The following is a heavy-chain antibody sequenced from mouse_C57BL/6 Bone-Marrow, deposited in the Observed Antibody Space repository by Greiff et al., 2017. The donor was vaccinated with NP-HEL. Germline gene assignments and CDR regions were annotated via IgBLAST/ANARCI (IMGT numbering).Heavy chain of an antibody. V-gene: IGHV5-17*01. J-gene: IGHJ1*03. D-gene: IGHD1-1*01. CDR2: ISSGSSTI. CDR3: ARVPLIYYYGSSYVWYFDV. CDR1: GFTFSDYG. Sequence: EVQVVESGGGLVKPGGSLKLSCAASGFTFSDYGMHWVRQAPEKGLEWVAYISSGSSTIYYADTVKGRFTISRDNAKNTLFLQMTSLRSEDTAMYYCARVPLIYYYGSSYVWYFDVWGTGTTVTVSS.